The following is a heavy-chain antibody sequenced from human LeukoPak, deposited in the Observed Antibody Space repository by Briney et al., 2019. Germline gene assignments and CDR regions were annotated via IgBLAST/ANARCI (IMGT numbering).Heavy chain of an antibody. CDR2: IIPILDTT. CDR3: ARWRHTLAGRWFDP. Sequence: ASVKLSCKASGGTFSNYAISWVRQAPGQGLEWMGGIIPILDTTNHAQKFQGRVTITADKSTSTAYMELSSLRSEDTAVYYCARWRHTLAGRWFDPWGQGTLVTVSS. CDR1: GGTFSNYA. V-gene: IGHV1-69*06. J-gene: IGHJ5*02. D-gene: IGHD6-13*01.